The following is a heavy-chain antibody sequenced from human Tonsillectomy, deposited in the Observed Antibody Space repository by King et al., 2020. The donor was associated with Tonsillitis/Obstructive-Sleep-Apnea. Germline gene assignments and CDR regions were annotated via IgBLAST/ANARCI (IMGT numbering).Heavy chain of an antibody. D-gene: IGHD1-14*01. V-gene: IGHV4-34*01. J-gene: IGHJ6*04. Sequence: VQLQQWGAGLLKPSETLSLTCAVYGRSFSGYYWNWILLSPAKGLEWIGEINHSGGSNYNPSLNSRVTLSVDTSKSQISLGLGSGTAADTAIYYCARGRTKMDVWGKGTTVIVSS. CDR1: GRSFSGYY. CDR3: ARGRTKMDV. CDR2: INHSGGS.